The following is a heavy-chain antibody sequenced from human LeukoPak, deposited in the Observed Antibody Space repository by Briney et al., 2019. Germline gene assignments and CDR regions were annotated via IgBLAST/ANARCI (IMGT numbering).Heavy chain of an antibody. CDR1: GFLVSDNY. CDR2: IYSGGST. D-gene: IGHD3-22*01. Sequence: GGSLRLSCAASGFLVSDNYMSWVRQAPGQGLEWVPVIYSGGSTYYADSVKGRFTISRDNSKNTVFLQLNSLRAEDTAVYYCARYHYDSSGYPYYFDYWGQGTLVTVSS. V-gene: IGHV3-53*01. J-gene: IGHJ4*02. CDR3: ARYHYDSSGYPYYFDY.